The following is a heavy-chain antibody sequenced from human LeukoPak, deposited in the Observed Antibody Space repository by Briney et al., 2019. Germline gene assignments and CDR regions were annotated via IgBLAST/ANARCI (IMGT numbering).Heavy chain of an antibody. V-gene: IGHV3-48*03. D-gene: IGHD4-23*01. Sequence: GGSLRLSCATSGFAFHTYEMNWVRQAPGKGLEWLSYISSSGGAVYYADSVKGRFTISRDNAKNSLFLQMNSLRAEDTALYYCARMDYAGNWPDYWGQGTLVTVSS. CDR3: ARMDYAGNWPDY. J-gene: IGHJ4*02. CDR1: GFAFHTYE. CDR2: ISSSGGAV.